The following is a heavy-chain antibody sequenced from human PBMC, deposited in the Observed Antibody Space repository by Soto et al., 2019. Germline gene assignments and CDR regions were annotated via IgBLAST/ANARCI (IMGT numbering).Heavy chain of an antibody. CDR1: GYTFTSYA. D-gene: IGHD2-21*02. J-gene: IGHJ4*02. CDR2: INAGNGNT. V-gene: IGHV1-3*05. CDR3: ARSIVVVTALDY. Sequence: QVQLVQSGAEEKKPGASVKVSCKASGYTFTSYAMHWVRQAPGQRLEWMGWINAGNGNTKYSQKFQGRVTITRDKSASTAYMELSSLRSEDTAVYYCARSIVVVTALDYWGPGTRVTVSS.